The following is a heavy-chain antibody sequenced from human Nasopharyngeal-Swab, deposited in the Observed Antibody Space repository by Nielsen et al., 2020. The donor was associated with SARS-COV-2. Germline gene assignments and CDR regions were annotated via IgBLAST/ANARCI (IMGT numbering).Heavy chain of an antibody. CDR3: AKPFWSGYYSGDSFDF. V-gene: IGHV3-74*01. D-gene: IGHD3-3*01. J-gene: IGHJ3*01. CDR2: INSDGSST. Sequence: WIRQPPGKGLVWVSRINSDGSSTSYADSVKGRFTISRENNKNSLYLQMNSLTVEDTALYYCAKPFWSGYYSGDSFDFWGQGTMVTVSS.